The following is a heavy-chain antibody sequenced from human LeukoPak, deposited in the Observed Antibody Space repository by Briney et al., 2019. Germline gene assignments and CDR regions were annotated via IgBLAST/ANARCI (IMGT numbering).Heavy chain of an antibody. Sequence: GLVKVSCKSSGYTFTSYDISWVRQAPGQGLEWMGWISAYNGNTKYAQRLQGRVTMTTDTSTSTAYMELRSLRSDDTAVYYCARISETTVTATFDYWGQGTLVTVSS. CDR1: GYTFTSYD. V-gene: IGHV1-18*01. CDR2: ISAYNGNT. CDR3: ARISETTVTATFDY. D-gene: IGHD4-17*01. J-gene: IGHJ4*02.